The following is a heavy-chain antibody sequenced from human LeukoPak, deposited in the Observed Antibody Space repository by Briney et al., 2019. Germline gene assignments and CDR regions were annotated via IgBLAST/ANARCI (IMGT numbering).Heavy chain of an antibody. CDR1: GYTFTGYY. Sequence: APVKVSCKASGYTFTGYYMHWVRQAPGQGLEWMGWINPNSGGTNYAQKFQGRVTMTRDTSISTAYMELSRLRSDDTAVYYCARDLRFAYDYYYYMDVWGKGTTVTISS. V-gene: IGHV1-2*02. CDR3: ARDLRFAYDYYYYMDV. CDR2: INPNSGGT. D-gene: IGHD5/OR15-5a*01. J-gene: IGHJ6*03.